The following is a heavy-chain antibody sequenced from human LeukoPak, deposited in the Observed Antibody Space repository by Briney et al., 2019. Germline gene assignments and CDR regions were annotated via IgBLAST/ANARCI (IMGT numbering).Heavy chain of an antibody. CDR2: INQSGST. J-gene: IGHJ4*02. V-gene: IGHV4-34*01. CDR1: GGSFSGYY. D-gene: IGHD4-17*01. Sequence: SETLSLTCAVYGGSFSGYYWSWVRQPPGKGLEWIGEINQSGSTNYNPSVRSRVTVSEDTSIYQFSLKLNSVTAADTAVYYCARGRSNEYGDYDYWGQGTLVTVSS. CDR3: ARGRSNEYGDYDY.